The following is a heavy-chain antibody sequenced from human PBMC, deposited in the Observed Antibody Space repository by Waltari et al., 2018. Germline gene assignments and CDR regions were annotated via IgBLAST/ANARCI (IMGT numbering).Heavy chain of an antibody. J-gene: IGHJ4*02. CDR1: GFTFSSYA. CDR2: ISGSGSST. V-gene: IGHV3-23*04. Sequence: EVQLVESGGGLVQPGGSLRLSCAASGFTFSSYAMSWVRQAPGEGLEWVSAISGSGSSTDDADSVKGRFTISRDNSKNTLYLQMNSLRAEDTAVYYCAKDEDSSSEFDYWGQGTLVTVSS. D-gene: IGHD6-6*01. CDR3: AKDEDSSSEFDY.